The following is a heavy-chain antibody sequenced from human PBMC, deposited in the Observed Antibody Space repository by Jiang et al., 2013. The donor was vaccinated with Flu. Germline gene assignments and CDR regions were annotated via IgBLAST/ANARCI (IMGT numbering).Heavy chain of an antibody. D-gene: IGHD5-24*01. CDR1: GVSINSHF. CDR2: ISNTGDT. V-gene: IGHV4-59*11. J-gene: IGHJ4*02. CDR3: ARDRGWLQFDD. Sequence: ETLSLTCTVSGVSINSHFWTWVRQPPGKGLEWIGYISNTGDTKYHPSLRSRVTFSRDTTKNQFSLNLNSVTAADTAVYFCARDRGWLQFDDWGQGTLVTVSS.